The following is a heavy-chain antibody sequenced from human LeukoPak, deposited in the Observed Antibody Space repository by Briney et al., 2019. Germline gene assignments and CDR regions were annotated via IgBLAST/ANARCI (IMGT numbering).Heavy chain of an antibody. J-gene: IGHJ3*02. CDR3: ARDSLSGAFDI. CDR2: IGTAGGT. V-gene: IGHV3-13*01. CDR1: GFAFSSCD. D-gene: IGHD2-15*01. Sequence: PGGSLGLSCAASGFAFSSCDMHWVRQATGKGLEWVSGIGTAGGTSYPGPVKGRFTISKENAKNSLYLQMNSLRAGDTAVYYCARDSLSGAFDIWGQGTMVTVSS.